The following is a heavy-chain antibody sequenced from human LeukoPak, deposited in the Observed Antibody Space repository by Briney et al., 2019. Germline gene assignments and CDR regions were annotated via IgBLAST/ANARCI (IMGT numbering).Heavy chain of an antibody. Sequence: GGSLRLSCAASGFTFSTYWLSWARQAPGKGLEWVANIKQDGGEKYYVDSVKGRFTISRDNAKNSVYLQMNSLRAEDSAVYYCARESGSSWYSPDYWGQGTLVTVSS. D-gene: IGHD6-13*01. J-gene: IGHJ4*02. V-gene: IGHV3-7*05. CDR2: IKQDGGEK. CDR1: GFTFSTYW. CDR3: ARESGSSWYSPDY.